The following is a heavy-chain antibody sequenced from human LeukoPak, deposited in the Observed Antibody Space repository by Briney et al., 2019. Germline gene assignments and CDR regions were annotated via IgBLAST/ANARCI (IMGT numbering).Heavy chain of an antibody. CDR1: GGSISSYY. CDR2: IYTSGST. CDR3: ARGHSSGWYFDY. J-gene: IGHJ4*02. Sequence: SETLSLTCTVSGGSISSYYWSWIRQPAGKGLEWIGRIYTSGSTNYNPSLKSRVTMSVDTSKNQFPLKLSSVTAADTAVYYCARGHSSGWYFDYWGQGTLVTVSS. D-gene: IGHD6-19*01. V-gene: IGHV4-4*07.